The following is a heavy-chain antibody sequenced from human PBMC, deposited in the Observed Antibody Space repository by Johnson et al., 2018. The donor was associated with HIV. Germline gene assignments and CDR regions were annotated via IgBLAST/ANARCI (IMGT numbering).Heavy chain of an antibody. Sequence: QVQLVESGGGVVQPGRSLRLSCAASGFTFSDYYMSWIRQAPGKGLEWVSYISSSGSTIYYADSVKGRFTISRDNAKKSLYLQMNSLTVEDTAFYYCARDVKYYDSSNYYSNAFDIWGQGTLVTVSS. CDR1: GFTFSDYY. CDR3: ARDVKYYDSSNYYSNAFDI. CDR2: ISSSGSTI. V-gene: IGHV3-11*01. J-gene: IGHJ3*02. D-gene: IGHD3-22*01.